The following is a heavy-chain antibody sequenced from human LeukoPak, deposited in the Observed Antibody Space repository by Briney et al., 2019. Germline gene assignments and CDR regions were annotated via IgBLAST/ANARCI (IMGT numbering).Heavy chain of an antibody. J-gene: IGHJ4*02. D-gene: IGHD3-9*01. CDR3: ANTDILTGYSDY. V-gene: IGHV3-23*01. Sequence: GGSLRLSCAASGFTFSSDAMSWVRQAPGKGLEWASVISGSGGRTYYADSVKGRFTISRDSSNNTLYLQMDSLRADDTAVYYCANTDILTGYSDYWGQGTLVTVSS. CDR2: ISGSGGRT. CDR1: GFTFSSDA.